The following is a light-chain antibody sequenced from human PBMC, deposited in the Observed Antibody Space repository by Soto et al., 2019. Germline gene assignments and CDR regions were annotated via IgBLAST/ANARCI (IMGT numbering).Light chain of an antibody. Sequence: DVVLTQSPLSLPVSPGQTASSSCRSSQSLVHRDGNTYFSWYQHKLGQPPRLLIYDASNRATGIPVRFSGSGSGTDFTLTISSLQPEDFATYYCQQSYSTPRTFGQGTKVDIK. CDR1: QSLVHRDGNTY. CDR3: QQSYSTPRT. J-gene: IGKJ1*01. CDR2: DAS. V-gene: IGKV2-30*02.